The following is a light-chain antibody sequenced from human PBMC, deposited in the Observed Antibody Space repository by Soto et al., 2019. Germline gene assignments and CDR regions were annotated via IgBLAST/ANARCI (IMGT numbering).Light chain of an antibody. CDR2: SVS. CDR1: QTISNNY. V-gene: IGKV3D-20*02. CDR3: QQHSNSPWT. J-gene: IGKJ1*01. Sequence: EIVLTQSPGTLTLSPGESAALSCRASQTISNNYFVWYRQKPGQAPRLLIYSVSSRAAGIPGRFSGSGSGTDFALTIARLEPEASAVYYCQQHSNSPWTFGQGTRV.